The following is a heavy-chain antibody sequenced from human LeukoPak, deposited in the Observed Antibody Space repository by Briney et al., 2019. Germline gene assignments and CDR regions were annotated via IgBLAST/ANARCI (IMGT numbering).Heavy chain of an antibody. CDR1: GFTFSNYW. V-gene: IGHV3-74*01. J-gene: IGHJ6*03. Sequence: GGSLRLSRVASGFTFSNYWMHWVRQAPGQGLVWASRIITDGSSTFYADSVKGRFTISRDNARNTLYLHMNSLRAEDTAVYFCARDPTPSNSPGGLYYMDVWGKGTTVTVSS. D-gene: IGHD1-1*01. CDR3: ARDPTPSNSPGGLYYMDV. CDR2: IITDGSST.